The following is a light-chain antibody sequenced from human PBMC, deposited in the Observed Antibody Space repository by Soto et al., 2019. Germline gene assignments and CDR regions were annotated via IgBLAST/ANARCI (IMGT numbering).Light chain of an antibody. CDR2: NVT. Sequence: QSVLTQPASVSGSPGQSITISCSGNAVSYQLVSWYQQQPGKAPKLILYNVTRRPSEVSNRFSGFKSGTTASLKITGLQAEDEADYYCCSFVGVTNDVFGNGTKVTVL. CDR1: GNAVSYQL. CDR3: CSFVGVTNDV. V-gene: IGLV2-23*02. J-gene: IGLJ1*01.